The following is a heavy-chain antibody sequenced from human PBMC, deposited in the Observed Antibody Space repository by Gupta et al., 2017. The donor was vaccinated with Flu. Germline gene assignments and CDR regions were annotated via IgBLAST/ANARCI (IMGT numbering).Heavy chain of an antibody. J-gene: IGHJ4*02. CDR3: AKGGRHNWNYDGDY. Sequence: QAQLVQSGGGVVQPWTSLKLFLSASGFTFSDYGMHWVRQDLGKGLEWMAVMSDDGSNQWYADSVRGRFTISRDNSKNTLFLQMNSLRADDTAVYYCAKGGRHNWNYDGDYWGQGTLVTVSS. CDR2: MSDDGSNQ. V-gene: IGHV3-30*18. D-gene: IGHD1-7*01. CDR1: GFTFSDYG.